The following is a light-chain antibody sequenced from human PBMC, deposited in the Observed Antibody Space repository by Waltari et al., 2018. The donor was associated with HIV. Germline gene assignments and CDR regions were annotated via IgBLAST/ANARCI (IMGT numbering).Light chain of an antibody. CDR2: EVS. Sequence: QSALTQPASVSGSPGQSITISCTGTSSDVGSYNLVSWYLHHPGKAPKLMINEVSKRPSGVSDRFSGSKSGNTASLTISGLQAEDEADYYCCSYIPSGTWVFGGGTKLTVL. J-gene: IGLJ3*02. CDR1: SSDVGSYNL. V-gene: IGLV2-23*02. CDR3: CSYIPSGTWV.